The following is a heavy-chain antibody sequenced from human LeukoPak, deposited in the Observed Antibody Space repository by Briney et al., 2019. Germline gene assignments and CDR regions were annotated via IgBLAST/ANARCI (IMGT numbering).Heavy chain of an antibody. D-gene: IGHD6-13*01. J-gene: IGHJ6*03. Sequence: GGSLRLSCAASGFTVSSNYMSWVRQAPGKGLEWGAFIRYDGSNKYYADSVKGRFTISRDNSKNTLYLQMNSLRAEDTAVYYCAKDTGYSSSWYSLGMDVWGKGTTVTISS. CDR1: GFTVSSNY. CDR3: AKDTGYSSSWYSLGMDV. V-gene: IGHV3-30*02. CDR2: IRYDGSNK.